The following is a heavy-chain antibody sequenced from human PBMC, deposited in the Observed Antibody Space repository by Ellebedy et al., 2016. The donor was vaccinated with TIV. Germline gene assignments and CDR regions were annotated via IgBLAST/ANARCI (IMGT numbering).Heavy chain of an antibody. CDR3: ARDPAGGEDY. CDR2: IWYDGSNK. V-gene: IGHV3-33*01. CDR1: GFTFSSYG. J-gene: IGHJ4*02. D-gene: IGHD4-17*01. Sequence: GESLKISXAASGFTFSSYGMHWVRQAPGKGLEWVAVIWYDGSNKYYADSVKGRFTISRDNSKNTLYLQMNSLRAEDTAVYYCARDPAGGEDYWGQGTLVTVSS.